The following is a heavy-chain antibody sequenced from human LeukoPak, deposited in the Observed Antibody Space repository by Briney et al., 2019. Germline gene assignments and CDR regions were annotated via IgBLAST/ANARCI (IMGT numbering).Heavy chain of an antibody. D-gene: IGHD4-17*01. J-gene: IGHJ6*03. Sequence: PGGSLRLSCAASGFTFSSYWMSWVRQAPGKGLEWVANIKQDGSEKYYVDSVKGRFTISRDNAKNSLCLQMNSLRAEDTAVYYCARERLQDEYGYYYYPYMDVWGKGTTVTVSS. CDR2: IKQDGSEK. CDR1: GFTFSSYW. V-gene: IGHV3-7*01. CDR3: ARERLQDEYGYYYYPYMDV.